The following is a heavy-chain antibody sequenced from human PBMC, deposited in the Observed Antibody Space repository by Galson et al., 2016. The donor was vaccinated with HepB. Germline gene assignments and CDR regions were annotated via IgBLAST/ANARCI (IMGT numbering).Heavy chain of an antibody. CDR2: IRYSGDPM. J-gene: IGHJ4*02. CDR3: AREPVRLDALLTGPPKNPDY. D-gene: IGHD3-9*01. Sequence: SLRLSCAASGFTFRDYYMAWIRLAPGKGLEWVSLIRYSGDPMSYADSVKGRFTISRDNAKNSLYLQMNSLRAEDTAVYYCAREPVRLDALLTGPPKNPDYWGQGTLVTVSS. V-gene: IGHV3-11*04. CDR1: GFTFRDYY.